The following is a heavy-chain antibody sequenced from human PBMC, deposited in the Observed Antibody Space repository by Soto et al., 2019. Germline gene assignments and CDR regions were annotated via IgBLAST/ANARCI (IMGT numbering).Heavy chain of an antibody. CDR2: INHSGST. D-gene: IGHD6-19*01. CDR3: ATSNIAVAGSKRGDYFDY. J-gene: IGHJ4*02. CDR1: GGSFSGYY. Sequence: SETLSLTCAVYGGSFSGYYWSWIRQPPGKGLEWIGEINHSGSTNYNPSLKSRVTISVDTSKNQFSRKLSSVTAADTDVYYAATSNIAVAGSKRGDYFDYWGQGTLVTVSS. V-gene: IGHV4-34*01.